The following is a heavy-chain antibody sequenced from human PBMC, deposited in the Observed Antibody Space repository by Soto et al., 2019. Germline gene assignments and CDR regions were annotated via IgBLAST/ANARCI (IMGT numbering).Heavy chain of an antibody. CDR2: ISDSGATT. J-gene: IGHJ4*02. Sequence: GGSLRLSCAASGFPFGENAMSWVRQAPGKGLEWVSGISDSGATTYYADSVRGRFTISRDNSKNTLYLQMKSLRAEDSASYYCAKEDPSSGSIDYWGQGALVTVSS. D-gene: IGHD6-19*01. V-gene: IGHV3-23*01. CDR1: GFPFGENA. CDR3: AKEDPSSGSIDY.